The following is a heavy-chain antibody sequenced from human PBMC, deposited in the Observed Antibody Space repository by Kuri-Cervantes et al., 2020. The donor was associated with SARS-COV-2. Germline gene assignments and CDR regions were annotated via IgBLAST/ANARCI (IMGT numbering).Heavy chain of an antibody. J-gene: IGHJ5*02. CDR3: ARDMSKGQWLERGWFDP. Sequence: GESLKISCAASGFTFSSYDMHWVRQAPGKGLEWVSVIWFDGSNKYSADSVKGRLTISRDNAKNLLYLQMNSLRDDDTAVYYCARDMSKGQWLERGWFDPWGQGTLVTVSS. CDR2: IWFDGSNK. V-gene: IGHV3-33*01. CDR1: GFTFSSYD. D-gene: IGHD6-19*01.